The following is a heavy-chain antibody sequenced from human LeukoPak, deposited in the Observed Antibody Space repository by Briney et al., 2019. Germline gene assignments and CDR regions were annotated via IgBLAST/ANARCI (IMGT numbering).Heavy chain of an antibody. CDR1: GYSFTSYW. Sequence: GESLKISCKGSGYSFTSYWIGWVRQMPGKGLEWMGIVYPGDSDTRYSPSFQGQVTISADKFISTAYLQWSSLKASDTAMYYCARHRPYCSGGSCYSDYWGQGTLVTVSS. CDR2: VYPGDSDT. V-gene: IGHV5-51*01. J-gene: IGHJ4*02. D-gene: IGHD2-15*01. CDR3: ARHRPYCSGGSCYSDY.